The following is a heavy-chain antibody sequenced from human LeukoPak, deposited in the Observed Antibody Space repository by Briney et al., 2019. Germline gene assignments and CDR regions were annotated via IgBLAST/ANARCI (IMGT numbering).Heavy chain of an antibody. Sequence: GASVKVSCKASGYTFTSYYMHWVRQAPGRGLEWMGIINPSGGSTSYAQKFQGRVTMTRDTSTSTVYMELSSLRSEDTAVYYCARDGDPGYSSSWYPGNWGQGTLVTVSS. CDR2: INPSGGST. CDR3: ARDGDPGYSSSWYPGN. V-gene: IGHV1-46*01. J-gene: IGHJ4*02. CDR1: GYTFTSYY. D-gene: IGHD6-13*01.